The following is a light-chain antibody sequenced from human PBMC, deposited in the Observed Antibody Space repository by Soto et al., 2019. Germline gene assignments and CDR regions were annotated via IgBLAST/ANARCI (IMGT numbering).Light chain of an antibody. Sequence: EIVLTQSPGTLSLSPGERATLSCRASQSVNSNYLAWYQQKPGQAPRLLIYGASSRATGIPDRFSGSGSGTDFTITISRLEPEDFAVFFCQHYDSSPPTFGQGTKVEIK. V-gene: IGKV3-20*01. CDR3: QHYDSSPPT. CDR1: QSVNSNY. J-gene: IGKJ1*01. CDR2: GAS.